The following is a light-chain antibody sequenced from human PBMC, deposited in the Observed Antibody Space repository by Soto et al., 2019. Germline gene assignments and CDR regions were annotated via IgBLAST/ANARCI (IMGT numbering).Light chain of an antibody. CDR2: VAS. Sequence: EIVMTQSPATLSVSPGERATLSCRASQSVSSNLAWYQQKPGQTPKLLIYVASTRATGIPARFSGSGSGTEFPLTIGSLQSEDFEVYYCQQYKFWPLTFGGGPKGSSN. J-gene: IGKJ4*01. V-gene: IGKV3-15*01. CDR1: QSVSSN. CDR3: QQYKFWPLT.